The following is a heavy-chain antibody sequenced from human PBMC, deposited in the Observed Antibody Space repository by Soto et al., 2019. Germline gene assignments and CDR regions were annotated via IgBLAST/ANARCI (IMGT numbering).Heavy chain of an antibody. V-gene: IGHV5-51*01. J-gene: IGHJ6*03. CDR2: IYPGDSDT. Sequence: PGESLKIFCKGSGYSFTSYWIGWVRQMPGKGLEWMGIIYPGDSDTRYSPSFQGQVTISADKSISTAYLQWSSLKASDTAMYYCARHLGSSSLDRGDRGYYYYMDVWGKGTTVTVSS. CDR3: ARHLGSSSLDRGDRGYYYYMDV. D-gene: IGHD6-6*01. CDR1: GYSFTSYW.